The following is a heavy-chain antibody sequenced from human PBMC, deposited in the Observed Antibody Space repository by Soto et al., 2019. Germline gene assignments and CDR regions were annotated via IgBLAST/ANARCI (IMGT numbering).Heavy chain of an antibody. CDR1: GGSISSGGYY. Sequence: QVQLQQSGPGLVKPSQTLSLTCTVSGGSISSGGYYWSWIRQLPGTGLEWIGHIYYSGSPYYNPSLRSRIDISVDMSKNQFSLRLSSVTAADTAVYYCASFPGGSFYFDYWGQGTLVTVSS. J-gene: IGHJ4*02. V-gene: IGHV4-31*03. D-gene: IGHD1-26*01. CDR3: ASFPGGSFYFDY. CDR2: IYYSGSP.